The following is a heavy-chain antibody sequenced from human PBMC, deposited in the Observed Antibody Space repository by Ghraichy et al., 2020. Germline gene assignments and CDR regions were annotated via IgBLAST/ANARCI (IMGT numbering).Heavy chain of an antibody. Sequence: GSLNISCAASGFTFSSYWIHWVRQAPGKGLVWVSRVNTDGSSTAYADPVKGRFTISRDNAQNTVYLQMNSLRDEDTAVYYCARVEGRAFDIWGQGTRVTVSS. J-gene: IGHJ3*02. D-gene: IGHD2-15*01. V-gene: IGHV3-74*01. CDR1: GFTFSSYW. CDR2: VNTDGSST. CDR3: ARVEGRAFDI.